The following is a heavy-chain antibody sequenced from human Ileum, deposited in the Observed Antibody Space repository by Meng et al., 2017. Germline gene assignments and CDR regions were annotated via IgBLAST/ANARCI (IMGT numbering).Heavy chain of an antibody. CDR1: GFTFTSYA. D-gene: IGHD6-13*01. CDR3: AKAYLAAAGNPLDY. Sequence: GGSLRLSCAASGFTFTSYAMSWVRQAPGKGLEWVSAISGSGGSTYYADSVKGRFTISRDNSKNTLYLQMNSLRAEDTAVYYCAKAYLAAAGNPLDYWGPGTLVTVSS. J-gene: IGHJ4*02. CDR2: ISGSGGST. V-gene: IGHV3-23*01.